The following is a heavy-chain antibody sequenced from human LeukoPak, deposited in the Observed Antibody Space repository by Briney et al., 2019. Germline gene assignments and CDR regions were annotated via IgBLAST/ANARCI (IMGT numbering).Heavy chain of an antibody. J-gene: IGHJ5*02. CDR1: GYTFTSYG. D-gene: IGHD3-22*01. CDR2: ISAYNGNT. V-gene: IGHV1-18*01. CDR3: ARTAYDSSGYYGLVWFDP. Sequence: ASVKVSCKASGYTFTSYGISWVRQAPGQGLEWMGWISAYNGNTNYAQKLQGRVTMPADTSTSTAYMELRSLRSDDTAVYYCARTAYDSSGYYGLVWFDPWGQGTLVTVSS.